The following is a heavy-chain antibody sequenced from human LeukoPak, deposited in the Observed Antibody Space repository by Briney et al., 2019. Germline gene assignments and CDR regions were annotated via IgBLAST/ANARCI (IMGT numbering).Heavy chain of an antibody. CDR1: GVSVGSAGYY. CDR2: IYYSGNN. D-gene: IGHD3-16*02. J-gene: IGHJ4*02. V-gene: IGHV4-61*08. Sequence: SETLSLTCSVSGVSVGSAGYYWTWIRQPPGKGLEWIGFIYYSGNNNYNTFLKSRVTMSLDPSNNQFSLRLSSVTAADTAVYYCARSQSQSGSYRYYSAFWGQGTLVTVSS. CDR3: ARSQSQSGSYRYYSAF.